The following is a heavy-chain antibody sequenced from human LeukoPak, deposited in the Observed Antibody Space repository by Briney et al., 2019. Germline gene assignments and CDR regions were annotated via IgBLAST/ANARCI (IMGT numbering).Heavy chain of an antibody. V-gene: IGHV4-4*02. Sequence: NPSETLSLTCTVFGGSISSNWWSWVRQPPGKGLQWIGEIYHGGTPNYNPSLKSRLTITLDQSKNQFSLKLSSVTAADTAVYYCARGILNIAAAGTFWFDPWGQGTLVTVSS. CDR1: GGSISSNW. CDR2: IYHGGTP. D-gene: IGHD6-13*01. CDR3: ARGILNIAAAGTFWFDP. J-gene: IGHJ5*02.